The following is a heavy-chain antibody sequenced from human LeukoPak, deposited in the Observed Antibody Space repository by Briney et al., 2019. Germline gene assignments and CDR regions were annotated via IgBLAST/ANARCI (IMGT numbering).Heavy chain of an antibody. Sequence: ASVKVSCKASGYTFTSYAMDWVRQAPGQGLEWMGWINTNTGNPTYAQGFTGRFVFSLDTSVSTAYLQISSLKAEDTAVYYCARGVNRGSSWPPFDYWGQGTLVTVSS. V-gene: IGHV7-4-1*02. CDR1: GYTFTSYA. CDR3: ARGVNRGSSWPPFDY. D-gene: IGHD6-13*01. J-gene: IGHJ4*02. CDR2: INTNTGNP.